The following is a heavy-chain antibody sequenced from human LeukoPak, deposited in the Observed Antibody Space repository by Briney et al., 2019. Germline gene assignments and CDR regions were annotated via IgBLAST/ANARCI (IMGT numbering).Heavy chain of an antibody. CDR1: GGSISSSSYY. Sequence: SETLSLTCTVSGGSISSSSYYWGWIRQPPGKGLERIGSIYYSGSTYYNPSLKSRVTISVDTSKNQFSLKLSSVTAADTAVYYCARHIGLPDAFDIWGQGTMVTVSS. V-gene: IGHV4-39*01. J-gene: IGHJ3*02. CDR2: IYYSGST. CDR3: ARHIGLPDAFDI. D-gene: IGHD2-15*01.